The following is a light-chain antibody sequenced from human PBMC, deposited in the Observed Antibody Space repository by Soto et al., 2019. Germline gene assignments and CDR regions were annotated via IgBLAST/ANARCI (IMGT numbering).Light chain of an antibody. Sequence: DIQMTQSPSTLSASVGDRVIITCRASQSLSGWLAWYQQKPGKAPKLLIYDASSLESGVPSRFSGSGSGTEFTLTTSSLQSDDFATYYCQQYSSYWTFGQGTKVEAK. CDR1: QSLSGW. CDR2: DAS. V-gene: IGKV1-5*01. J-gene: IGKJ1*01. CDR3: QQYSSYWT.